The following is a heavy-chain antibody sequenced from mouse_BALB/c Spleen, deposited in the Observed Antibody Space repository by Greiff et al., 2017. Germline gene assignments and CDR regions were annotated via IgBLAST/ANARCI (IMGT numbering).Heavy chain of an antibody. CDR2: INPSNGRT. V-gene: IGHV1S81*02. Sequence: QVQLQQPGAELVKPGASVKLSCKASGYTFTSYWMPWVKQRPGQGLEWIGEINPSNGRTNYNEKFKSKATLTVDKSSSTAYMQLSSLTSEDSAVYYCARNYYGSSPCAYWGQGTLVTVSA. J-gene: IGHJ3*01. CDR1: GYTFTSYW. CDR3: ARNYYGSSPCAY. D-gene: IGHD1-1*01.